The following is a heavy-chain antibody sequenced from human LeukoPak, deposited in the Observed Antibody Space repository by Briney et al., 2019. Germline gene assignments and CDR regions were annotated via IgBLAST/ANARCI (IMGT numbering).Heavy chain of an antibody. CDR3: AGDGSTIFGVVIGDNWFDP. J-gene: IGHJ5*02. CDR1: GYTFTGYY. Sequence: GASVKVSCKASGYTFTGYYMHWVRQAPGQGLEWMGWINPNSGGTNYAQKFQGRVTMTRDTSISTAYMELSRLRSDDTAVYYCAGDGSTIFGVVIGDNWFDPWGQGTLVTVSS. D-gene: IGHD3-3*01. CDR2: INPNSGGT. V-gene: IGHV1-2*02.